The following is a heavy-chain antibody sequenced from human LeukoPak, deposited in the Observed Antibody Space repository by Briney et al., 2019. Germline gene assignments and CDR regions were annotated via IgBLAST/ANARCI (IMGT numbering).Heavy chain of an antibody. CDR2: IRYDGSNK. CDR1: GFTFSSYG. J-gene: IGHJ4*01. V-gene: IGHV3-30*02. D-gene: IGHD3-10*01. CDR3: ARGVWFGE. Sequence: GGSLRLSCAASGFTFSSYGMHWVRQAPDKGLEWVAFIRYDGSNKYYADSVKGRFTISRDNSKNMVDLQMNNLRAEDTAVYYCARGVWFGEGGQGTLVTVSS.